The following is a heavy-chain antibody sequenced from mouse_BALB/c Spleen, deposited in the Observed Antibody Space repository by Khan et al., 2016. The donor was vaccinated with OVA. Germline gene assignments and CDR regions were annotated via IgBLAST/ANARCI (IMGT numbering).Heavy chain of an antibody. CDR1: GYTFTSCT. D-gene: IGHD2-14*01. J-gene: IGHJ3*01. CDR2: INPSNGYT. Sequence: VKLLESGAELARPGASVKMSCKASGYTFTSCTIHWIKKRPGQGLEWIGYINPSNGYTNYNQKFKDKATLTTDKSSTTAYLQLSSLTSDDSAVYNCVRDGAYHRNDGWFAYWGQGTLVTVSA. CDR3: VRDGAYHRNDGWFAY. V-gene: IGHV1-4*01.